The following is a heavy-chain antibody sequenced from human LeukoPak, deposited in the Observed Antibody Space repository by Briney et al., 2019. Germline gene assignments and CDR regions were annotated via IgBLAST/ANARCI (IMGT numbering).Heavy chain of an antibody. CDR3: ARDNTAAEHFDY. J-gene: IGHJ4*02. D-gene: IGHD6-13*01. CDR2: IDPSGGST. CDR1: GYTLTIYD. Sequence: SVTVSCYGTGYTLTIYDRQWVRHPHGQGLEWMGIIDPSGGSTSYAQKFQGRVTMTKDTSTSTVYMDLSSLRSEDTAVYYWARDNTAAEHFDYWGEGTLVSVSS. V-gene: IGHV1-46*01.